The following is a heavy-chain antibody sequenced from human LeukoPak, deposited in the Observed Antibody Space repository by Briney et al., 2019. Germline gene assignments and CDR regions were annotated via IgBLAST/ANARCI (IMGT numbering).Heavy chain of an antibody. Sequence: GGSLRLSCTASGLTFSSYVMSWVRQAPGKGLEWVSTISGSGGSTFYADSVKGRFTISRDNSKSTLYLQTNSLRAEDTATYYCSPPRGDSSGYYYVYWGQGTLVTVSS. D-gene: IGHD3-22*01. CDR3: SPPRGDSSGYYYVY. CDR1: GLTFSSYV. J-gene: IGHJ4*02. V-gene: IGHV3-23*01. CDR2: ISGSGGST.